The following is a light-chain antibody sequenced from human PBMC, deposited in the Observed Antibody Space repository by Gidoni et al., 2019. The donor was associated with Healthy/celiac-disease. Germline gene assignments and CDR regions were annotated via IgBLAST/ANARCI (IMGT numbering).Light chain of an antibody. CDR3: QQYYSTPRIT. V-gene: IGKV1-NL1*01. J-gene: IGKJ5*01. Sequence: DIQMTQSPSSLSASVGDRVTITCRASQGISNSLAWYQQKPGKAPKLLLYAASRLESGVPSRFSGSGSGTDYTLTISSLQPEDFATYYCQQYYSTPRITFGQGTRLKIK. CDR1: QGISNS. CDR2: AAS.